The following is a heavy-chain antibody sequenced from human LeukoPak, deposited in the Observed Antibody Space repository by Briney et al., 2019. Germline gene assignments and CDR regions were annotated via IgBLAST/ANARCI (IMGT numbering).Heavy chain of an antibody. CDR3: ARRGDEGDFDY. CDR2: INHSGST. J-gene: IGHJ4*02. Sequence: PSETLSLTCTVSGGSFSGYYWSWIRQPPGKGLEWIGEINHSGSTNYNPSLKSRVTISVDTSKNQFSLKLSSVTAADTAVYYCARRGDEGDFDYWGQGTLVTVSS. CDR1: GGSFSGYY. D-gene: IGHD2-21*02. V-gene: IGHV4-34*01.